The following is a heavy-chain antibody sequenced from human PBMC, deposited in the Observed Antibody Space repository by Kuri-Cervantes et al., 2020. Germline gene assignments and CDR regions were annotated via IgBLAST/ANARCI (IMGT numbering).Heavy chain of an antibody. D-gene: IGHD3-3*01. Sequence: RGSLRLSCAASGFTFSSYDMHWVRQATGKGLEWVSAIGTAGDTYYPGSVKGRFTISRENAKNSLYLQMNSLRAGDTAVYYCARVLPKYYDFWSGFHYYYYGMDVWGQGTTVTVSS. J-gene: IGHJ6*02. CDR1: GFTFSSYD. V-gene: IGHV3-13*01. CDR3: ARVLPKYYDFWSGFHYYYYGMDV. CDR2: IGTAGDT.